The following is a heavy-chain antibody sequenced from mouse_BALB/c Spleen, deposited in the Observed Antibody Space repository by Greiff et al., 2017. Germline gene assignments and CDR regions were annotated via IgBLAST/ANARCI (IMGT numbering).Heavy chain of an antibody. CDR1: GYTFTSYW. J-gene: IGHJ3*01. Sequence: VQLQESGAELARPGASVKLSCKASGYTFTSYWMQWVKQRPGQGLEWIGAIYPGDGDTRYTQKFKGKATLTADKSSSTAYMQLSSLASEDSAVYYCASSGGFAYWGQGTLVTVSA. D-gene: IGHD3-2*02. V-gene: IGHV1-87*01. CDR2: IYPGDGDT. CDR3: ASSGGFAY.